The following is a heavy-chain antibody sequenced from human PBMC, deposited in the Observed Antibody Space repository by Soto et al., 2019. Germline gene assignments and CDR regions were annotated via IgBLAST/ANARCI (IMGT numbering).Heavy chain of an antibody. Sequence: PGGSLRLSCAVSGFICSDYDMSWVRQAPGKGLEWVSTILVSGSTHYEDSVRGRFTISRDTSKNTVYLQMKSLTPGDTAVYYCAKATATGGGAFEIYGKGTKVTVSS. D-gene: IGHD2-8*02. CDR3: AKATATGGGAFEI. CDR2: ILVSGST. J-gene: IGHJ3*02. V-gene: IGHV3-23*01. CDR1: GFICSDYD.